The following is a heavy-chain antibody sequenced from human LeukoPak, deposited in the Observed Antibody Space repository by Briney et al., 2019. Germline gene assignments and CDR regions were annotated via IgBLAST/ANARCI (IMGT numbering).Heavy chain of an antibody. J-gene: IGHJ4*02. Sequence: AGGSLRLSCAASGFTFSSYAMHWVRQAPGKGLEWVAVISYDGSNKYYADSVKGRFTISRDNSKNTLYLQVNSLRAEDRAVYYCARDLSSVSGEEYWGQGTLVTVSS. D-gene: IGHD6-19*01. V-gene: IGHV3-30*04. CDR3: ARDLSSVSGEEY. CDR2: ISYDGSNK. CDR1: GFTFSSYA.